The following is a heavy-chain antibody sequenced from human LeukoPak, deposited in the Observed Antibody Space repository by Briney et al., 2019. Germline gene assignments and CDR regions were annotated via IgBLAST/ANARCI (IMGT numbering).Heavy chain of an antibody. J-gene: IGHJ4*02. CDR3: ASGKYSTSSLDY. CDR1: GFTFSNYW. CDR2: IKQDGSEK. D-gene: IGHD6-6*01. V-gene: IGHV3-7*03. Sequence: PGGSLRLSCAASGFTFSNYWMNWVRQAPGKGLEWVANIKQDGSEKNYVDSVKGRFSISRDNAKNSLYLQMNSLRAEDTAVYYCASGKYSTSSLDYWGQGTLVTVSS.